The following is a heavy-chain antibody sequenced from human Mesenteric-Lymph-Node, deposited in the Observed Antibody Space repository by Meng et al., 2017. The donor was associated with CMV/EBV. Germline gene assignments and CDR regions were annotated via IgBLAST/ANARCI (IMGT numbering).Heavy chain of an antibody. D-gene: IGHD3-22*01. J-gene: IGHJ4*02. CDR3: ARDKWEYYDSSGYYYVDY. Sequence: ISSGDYYCSWIRQPPGKGLEWIEYIYYSGSTYYNPSLESRVTVSVDTSKNQFSLKLSSVTAADTAVYYCARDKWEYYDSSGYYYVDYWGQGTLVTVSS. CDR1: ISSGDYY. V-gene: IGHV4-30-4*08. CDR2: IYYSGST.